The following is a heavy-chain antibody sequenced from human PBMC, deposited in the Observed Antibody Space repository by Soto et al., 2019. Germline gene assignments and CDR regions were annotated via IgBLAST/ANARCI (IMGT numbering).Heavy chain of an antibody. J-gene: IGHJ6*03. D-gene: IGHD3-3*01. CDR1: GYTFTSYY. CDR2: INPSGGST. CDR3: ARDGIVRFLEWSPSYYYYYMDV. V-gene: IGHV1-46*03. Sequence: GASVKVSCKASGYTFTSYYMHWVRQAPGQGLEWMGIINPSGGSTSYAQKFQGRVTMTRDTSTSTVYMELSSLRSEDTAVYYCARDGIVRFLEWSPSYYYYYMDVWGKGTTVTVSS.